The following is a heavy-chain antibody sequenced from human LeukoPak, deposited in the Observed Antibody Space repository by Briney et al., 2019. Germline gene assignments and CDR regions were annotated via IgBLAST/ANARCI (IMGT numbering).Heavy chain of an antibody. CDR3: ARDLSLYCSGGSCYSLNY. CDR2: ISSSSTI. D-gene: IGHD2-15*01. Sequence: SGGSLRLSCAASGFTFSSYSMNWVRQAPGKGLEWVSYISSSSTIYYADSVKGRFTISRDNAKNSLYLQMNSLRAEDTAVYYCARDLSLYCSGGSCYSLNYWGQGTLVTVSS. J-gene: IGHJ4*02. CDR1: GFTFSSYS. V-gene: IGHV3-48*04.